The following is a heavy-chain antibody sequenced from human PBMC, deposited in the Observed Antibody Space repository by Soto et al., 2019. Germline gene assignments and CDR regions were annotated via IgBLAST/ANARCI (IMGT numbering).Heavy chain of an antibody. V-gene: IGHV3-74*01. D-gene: IGHD1-26*01. CDR1: GFTFISYW. CDR3: VRDLPTALELFDF. Sequence: GGSLRLSCAASGFTFISYWMHWVRQAPGKGLVWVSRINGDGSDTNYADSVKGRFTISRDNAKNTLYLQMNSLRAEDTAVYYCVRDLPTALELFDFWGPGTLVTVSS. J-gene: IGHJ4*02. CDR2: INGDGSDT.